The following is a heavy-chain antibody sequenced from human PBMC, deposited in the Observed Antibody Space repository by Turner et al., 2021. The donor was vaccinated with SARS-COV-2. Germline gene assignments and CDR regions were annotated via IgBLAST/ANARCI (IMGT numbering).Heavy chain of an antibody. J-gene: IGHJ4*02. CDR2: IYSSGST. CDR3: GRGFDY. Sequence: QVPLQESGPGLVKLSETLSLTCTVSGDAISSYYWRWIRQSPGQGLEWSGYIYSSGSTNYNPTLKRRVTISVDTSKIHFLRKRGSAAAADTAVYYCGRGFDYWGQGTLVTVSS. CDR1: GDAISSYY. V-gene: IGHV4-59*01.